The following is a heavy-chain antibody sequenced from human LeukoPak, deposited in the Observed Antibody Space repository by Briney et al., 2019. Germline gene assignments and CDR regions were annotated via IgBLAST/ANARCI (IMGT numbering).Heavy chain of an antibody. CDR3: ARADIVVVPAAIRGAFDI. Sequence: PSETLSLTCTVSGGSISSYYWSWIRQPPGKGLEWIGYIYYSGSTNYHPSLKSRVTISVDTSKNQFSLKLSSVTAADTAVYYCARADIVVVPAAIRGAFDIWGQGTMVTVSS. CDR1: GGSISSYY. D-gene: IGHD2-2*02. CDR2: IYYSGST. V-gene: IGHV4-59*01. J-gene: IGHJ3*02.